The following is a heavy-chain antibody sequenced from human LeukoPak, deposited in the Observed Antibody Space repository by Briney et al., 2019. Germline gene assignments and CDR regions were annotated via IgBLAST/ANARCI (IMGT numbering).Heavy chain of an antibody. CDR1: GGSISSFY. CDR3: AMAYSSSWYYFDY. J-gene: IGHJ4*02. CDR2: IYYSGST. Sequence: PSETLSLTCTVSGGSISSFYWSWIRQPPGKGLEWIGYIYYSGSTNYNPSLKSRVTIAVDTSKNPFSLRLNSVTAADTAVYYCAMAYSSSWYYFDYRGPGTLGTVSS. V-gene: IGHV4-59*01. D-gene: IGHD6-13*01.